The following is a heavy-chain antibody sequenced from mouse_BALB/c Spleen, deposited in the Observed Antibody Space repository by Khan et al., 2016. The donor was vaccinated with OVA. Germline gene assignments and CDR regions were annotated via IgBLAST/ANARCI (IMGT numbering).Heavy chain of an antibody. J-gene: IGHJ2*01. CDR1: GYSITSDYA. V-gene: IGHV3-2*02. D-gene: IGHD1-1*01. CDR3: ARVYGGDFDY. Sequence: EVKLLESGPGLVTPSQSLSLICTVTGYSITSDYAWNWIRQFPGNKLEWMGFISYSGNNKYNPFLKSRISITRDTSKNQFFLQLNSVTTEDTATYYCARVYGGDFDYWGHGTTLTVSS. CDR2: ISYSGNN.